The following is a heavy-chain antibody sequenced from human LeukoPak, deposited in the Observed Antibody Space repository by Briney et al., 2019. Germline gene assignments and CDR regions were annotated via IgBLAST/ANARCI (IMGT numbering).Heavy chain of an antibody. D-gene: IGHD5-12*01. J-gene: IGHJ3*02. CDR3: AKSRRSVDTITGTFDI. Sequence: GRSLRLSCAASGFTFSSYGMHWVRQAPGKGLEWVAVISYDGSNKYYADSVKGRFTISRDNSKNTLYLQMNSLRAEDTAVYYCAKSRRSVDTITGTFDIWGQGTMVTVSS. CDR1: GFTFSSYG. V-gene: IGHV3-30*18. CDR2: ISYDGSNK.